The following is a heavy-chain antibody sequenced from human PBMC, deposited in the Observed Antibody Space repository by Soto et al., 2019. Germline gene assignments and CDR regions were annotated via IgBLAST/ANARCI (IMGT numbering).Heavy chain of an antibody. CDR3: ARSEEDSDYYYYGMDV. V-gene: IGHV6-1*01. D-gene: IGHD2-15*01. CDR2: TYYRSRWYS. Sequence: PSQTLSLTCVGSGDNVYSNSVAWNWVRQSPSRGLEWLGRTYYRSRWYSDYAVSVRSRIDINADTSKNQVSLQLNSVTPEDTVVYYCARSEEDSDYYYYGMDVWGQGTTVTVSS. J-gene: IGHJ6*02. CDR1: GDNVYSNSVA.